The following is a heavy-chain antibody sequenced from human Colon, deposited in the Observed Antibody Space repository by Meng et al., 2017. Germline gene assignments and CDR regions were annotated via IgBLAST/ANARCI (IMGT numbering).Heavy chain of an antibody. Sequence: QVQPQQAGPGLVKPSETLSLTCSVSGGSIGSYYWSWIRQPPGKGLEWIGYIYYSGSTNYNPSLKSRVTVSLDTSRNQFSLNLTSVTAADTAVYFCAKSPYRVRAVMIPDWFDSWGQGTLVTVSS. V-gene: IGHV4-59*01. CDR1: GGSIGSYY. J-gene: IGHJ5*01. CDR3: AKSPYRVRAVMIPDWFDS. CDR2: IYYSGST. D-gene: IGHD3-10*01.